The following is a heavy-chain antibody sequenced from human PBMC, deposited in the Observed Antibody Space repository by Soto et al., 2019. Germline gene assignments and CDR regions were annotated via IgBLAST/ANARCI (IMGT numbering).Heavy chain of an antibody. V-gene: IGHV4-34*01. CDR3: ARVGGVAARTFDY. D-gene: IGHD2-15*01. CDR2: INHSGST. CDR1: GGSFSGYY. Sequence: KPSETLSLTCAVYGGSFSGYYWSWIRQPPGKGLEWIGEINHSGSTNYNPSLKSRVTISVDASKNQVSLRLTSVTAADTAVYYCARVGGVAARTFDYWGQGTVVTVSS. J-gene: IGHJ4*02.